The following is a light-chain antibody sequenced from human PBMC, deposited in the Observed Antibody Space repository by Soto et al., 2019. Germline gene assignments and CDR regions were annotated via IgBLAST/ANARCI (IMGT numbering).Light chain of an antibody. CDR1: QGISNS. CDR2: GVS. J-gene: IGKJ4*01. V-gene: IGKV3-15*01. CDR3: QQYNNWPSLT. Sequence: EIVMTQSPATLSVSPGERATLSCRASQGISNSLAWYQQKPGQAPRLLIYGVSTRATGIPARFSGSGSGTEFTLSISSLQSEDFVVYYCQQYNNWPSLTFGGGTKVDIK.